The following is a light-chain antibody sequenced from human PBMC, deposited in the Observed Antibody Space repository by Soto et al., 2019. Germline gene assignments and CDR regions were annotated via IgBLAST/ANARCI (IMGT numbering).Light chain of an antibody. J-gene: IGKJ4*01. CDR2: DAS. V-gene: IGKV3-11*01. CDR1: QSVSSY. CDR3: QERSNWPPALT. Sequence: EIVLTQSPATLSLSPGEIATLSCRASQSVSSYLAWYQQKPGKAPRLLIYDASNRATGIPARFSGSGSGTDFTLTISSLEPEDFAVYYLQERSNWPPALTFGGGNKVEIK.